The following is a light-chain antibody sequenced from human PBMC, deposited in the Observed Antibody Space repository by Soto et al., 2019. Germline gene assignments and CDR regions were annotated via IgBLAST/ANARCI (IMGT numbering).Light chain of an antibody. CDR2: DAS. J-gene: IGKJ1*01. V-gene: IGKV3-15*01. Sequence: EIVLTQSPGTLSLSPGERATLSCGASQSVSSSYLAWYQQKPGQAPRLLFYDASIRATGIPARFSGSGSGTEFTLTINSLQSEDFAVYCCQQYNDWPRTFGQGTKVDIK. CDR3: QQYNDWPRT. CDR1: QSVSSSY.